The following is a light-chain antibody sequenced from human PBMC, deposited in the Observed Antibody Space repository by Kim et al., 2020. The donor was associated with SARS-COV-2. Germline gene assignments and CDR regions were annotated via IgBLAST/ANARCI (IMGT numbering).Light chain of an antibody. CDR3: QQYNNWPLT. CDR1: QTVSNN. CDR2: DAS. Sequence: EIVMTQSPATLSVSPGEGATLSCRASQTVSNNLAWYQQKPGQAPRLLIYDASIRATGIPDKFSGTGSGTEFTLTISSLQSEDLAVYFCQQYNNWPLTFGGGTKVDIK. J-gene: IGKJ4*01. V-gene: IGKV3-15*01.